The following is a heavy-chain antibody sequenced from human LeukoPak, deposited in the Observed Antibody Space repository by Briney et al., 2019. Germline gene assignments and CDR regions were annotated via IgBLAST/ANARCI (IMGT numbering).Heavy chain of an antibody. CDR2: IYYSGNT. CDR3: AGHPYYYYGMDV. CDR1: GGSISSYY. J-gene: IGHJ6*02. Sequence: PSETLSLTCTVSGGSISSYYWSWIRQPPGKGLEWIGYIYYSGNTNYNPSLKSRVTISVDTSKNQFSLKLNSVTAADTAVYYCAGHPYYYYGMDVWGQGTTVTVSS. V-gene: IGHV4-59*08.